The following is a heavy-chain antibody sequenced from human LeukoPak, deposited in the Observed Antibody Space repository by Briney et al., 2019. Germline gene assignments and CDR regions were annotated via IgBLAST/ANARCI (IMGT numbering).Heavy chain of an antibody. CDR2: ISSSSSYI. V-gene: IGHV3-21*01. D-gene: IGHD2-8*01. Sequence: PGGSLRLSCAASGFTVSSNYMSWVRQAPGKGLEWVSSISSSSSYIYYADSVKGRFTISRDNAKNSLYLQMNSLRAEDTAVYYCARGVLSYYCTNGVCFFDYWGQGTLVTVSS. CDR1: GFTVSSNY. J-gene: IGHJ4*02. CDR3: ARGVLSYYCTNGVCFFDY.